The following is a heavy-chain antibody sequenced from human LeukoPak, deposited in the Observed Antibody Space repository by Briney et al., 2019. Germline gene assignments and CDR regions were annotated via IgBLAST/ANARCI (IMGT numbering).Heavy chain of an antibody. Sequence: GGSLRLSCAASGFTFSSYSMNWVRQAPGKGLEWVSYISSSNTIYYADSVKGRFTISRDNSKNTLYLQMNSLRAEDTAVYYCAKCTVVTPDYFDYWGQGTLVTVSS. CDR3: AKCTVVTPDYFDY. J-gene: IGHJ4*02. D-gene: IGHD4-23*01. CDR1: GFTFSSYS. V-gene: IGHV3-48*01. CDR2: ISSSNTI.